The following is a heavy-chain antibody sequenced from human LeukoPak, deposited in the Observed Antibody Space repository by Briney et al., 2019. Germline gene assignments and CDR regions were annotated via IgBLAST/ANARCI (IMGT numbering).Heavy chain of an antibody. V-gene: IGHV3-23*01. CDR2: ISGSGGST. D-gene: IGHD4-17*01. CDR1: RLSSSTYA. Sequence: GGSLRLSCAASRLSSSTYAMSWVRQAPGKGLEWVSAISGSGGSTYYADSVKGRFTISRDNSKNTLYLQMNSLIAEDTAVYYCAEDMGVSGTADYEGRGQGTLVTVSS. CDR3: AEDMGVSGTADYEG. J-gene: IGHJ4*02.